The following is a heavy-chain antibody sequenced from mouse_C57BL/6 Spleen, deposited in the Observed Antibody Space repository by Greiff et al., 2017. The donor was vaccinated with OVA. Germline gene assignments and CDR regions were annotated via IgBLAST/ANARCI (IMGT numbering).Heavy chain of an antibody. V-gene: IGHV1-55*01. J-gene: IGHJ2*01. CDR3: ARGYYYGSSDR. D-gene: IGHD1-1*01. CDR1: GYTFTSYW. Sequence: QVHVKQPGAELVKPGASVKMSCKASGYTFTSYWITWVKQRPGQGLEWIGDIYPGSGSTNYNEKFKSKATLTVDTSSSTAYMQLSSLTSEDSAVYYCARGYYYGSSDRWGQGTTLTVSS. CDR2: IYPGSGST.